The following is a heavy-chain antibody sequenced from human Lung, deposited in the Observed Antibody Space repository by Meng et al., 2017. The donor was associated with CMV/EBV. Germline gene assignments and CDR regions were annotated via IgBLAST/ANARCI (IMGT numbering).Heavy chain of an antibody. CDR2: IYSGGSST. V-gene: IGHV3-23*03. Sequence: GGSLRLSXAASGFTFSSYAMSWVRQAPGKGREWVSVIYSGGSSTYYADSVKGRFTISRDNSKNTLYLQMNSLRAEDTAVYYCAKVRGYCSSTSCSPLHYWGQGTLVTVSS. J-gene: IGHJ4*02. CDR1: GFTFSSYA. CDR3: AKVRGYCSSTSCSPLHY. D-gene: IGHD2-2*01.